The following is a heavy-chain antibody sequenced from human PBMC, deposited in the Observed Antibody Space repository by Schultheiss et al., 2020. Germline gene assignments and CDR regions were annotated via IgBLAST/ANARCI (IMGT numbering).Heavy chain of an antibody. CDR2: INHSGST. Sequence: SATLSLTCAVYGGSFSGYYWSWIRQPPGKGLEWIGEINHSGSTNYNPSLKSRVTISVDKSKNQFSLKLSSVTAADTAVYYCATLGGMYWTDPWGQGTLVTVAS. CDR1: GGSFSGYY. CDR3: ATLGGMYWTDP. J-gene: IGHJ5*02. D-gene: IGHD3-3*01. V-gene: IGHV4-34*01.